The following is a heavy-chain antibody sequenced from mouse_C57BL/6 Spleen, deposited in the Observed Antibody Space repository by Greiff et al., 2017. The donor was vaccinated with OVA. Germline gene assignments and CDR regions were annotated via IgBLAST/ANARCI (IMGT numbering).Heavy chain of an antibody. CDR2: INSDGGST. CDR3: ARHGYYGSSYGYAMDY. J-gene: IGHJ4*01. Sequence: DVKLVESGGGLVQPGESLKLSCESNEYEFPSHDMSWVRKTPEKRLELVAAINSDGGSTYYPDTMERRFIISRDNTKKTLYLQMSSLRSEDTALYYCARHGYYGSSYGYAMDYWGQGTSVTVSS. V-gene: IGHV5-2*01. CDR1: EYEFPSHD. D-gene: IGHD1-1*01.